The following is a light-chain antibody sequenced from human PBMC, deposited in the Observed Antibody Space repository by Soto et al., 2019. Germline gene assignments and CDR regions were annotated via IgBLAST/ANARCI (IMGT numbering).Light chain of an antibody. J-gene: IGKJ1*01. V-gene: IGKV3-15*01. CDR3: QQYDNWPLT. CDR2: GAS. Sequence: EIVMTQSPATLSLSPGRRATLSCRASQSISDTVAWYQQKPGQAPRLLIHGASTRAPGFPARFSGSGSGTDFTLNISRLQSEDFAVYYCQQYDNWPLTFGQGTKVEIK. CDR1: QSISDT.